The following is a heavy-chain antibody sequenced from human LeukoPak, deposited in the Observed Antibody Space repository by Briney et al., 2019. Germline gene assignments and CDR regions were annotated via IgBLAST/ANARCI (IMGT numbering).Heavy chain of an antibody. D-gene: IGHD3-9*01. CDR2: IKQDGSEK. Sequence: PGGSLRLSCAAAGFTFSSYWMSWVRQAPGKGLEWVATIKQDGSEKYYVDSVKGRFTISRDNSKNTLYLQMNSLRAEDTAVYYCAKLPYYDILTGPQGPFDYWGQGTLVTVSS. CDR1: GFTFSSYW. CDR3: AKLPYYDILTGPQGPFDY. V-gene: IGHV3-7*01. J-gene: IGHJ4*02.